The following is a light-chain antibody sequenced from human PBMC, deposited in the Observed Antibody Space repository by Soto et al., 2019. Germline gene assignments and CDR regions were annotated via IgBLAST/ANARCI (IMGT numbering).Light chain of an antibody. J-gene: IGLJ1*01. CDR1: SSDIGGYNY. V-gene: IGLV2-14*01. Sequence: QYVLTQPASVSGSPGQSITISCTGTSSDIGGYNYVSWYQHHPGRAPKLMIYEVSNRPSGVSNRFSGSKSGNTASLTISGLQAEDEADYYCSSNRSSSTPFVFGTGTKLTVL. CDR2: EVS. CDR3: SSNRSSSTPFV.